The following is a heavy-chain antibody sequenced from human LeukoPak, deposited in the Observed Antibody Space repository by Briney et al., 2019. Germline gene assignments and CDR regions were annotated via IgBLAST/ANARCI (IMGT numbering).Heavy chain of an antibody. Sequence: GGSLRLSCAASGFTFRSSWMHWVCQAPAKGLEGVADIKCDGSEKYYVDSVKGRLTISRDNAKNSLCLQGNSLRAEDMTVYYCGRVGLSCYYDGADYWGQGTLVTVSS. D-gene: IGHD2-2*01. CDR1: GFTFRSSW. V-gene: IGHV3-52*01. CDR2: IKCDGSEK. J-gene: IGHJ4*02. CDR3: GRVGLSCYYDGADY.